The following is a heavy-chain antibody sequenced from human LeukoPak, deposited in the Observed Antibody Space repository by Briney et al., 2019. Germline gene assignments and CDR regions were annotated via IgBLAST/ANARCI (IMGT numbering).Heavy chain of an antibody. D-gene: IGHD3-16*02. V-gene: IGHV4-59*08. CDR2: IYVTGST. J-gene: IGHJ6*03. CDR1: GGSIRSYY. Sequence: SEALSLTCTVSGGSIRSYYWSWIRQSPGKGLEWIGYIYVTGSTRYNPYLQSRVTISVDTSRNQFFLKMSSVTAADTAVYYCARHIGGGIEDMDVWGTGTKVTVSS. CDR3: ARHIGGGIEDMDV.